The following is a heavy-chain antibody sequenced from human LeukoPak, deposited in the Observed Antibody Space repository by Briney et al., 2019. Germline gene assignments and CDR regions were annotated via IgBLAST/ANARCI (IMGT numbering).Heavy chain of an antibody. V-gene: IGHV3-53*04. CDR2: MYSGGST. Sequence: PGGSLRLSCAVSGFTVSTNYMSWVRQAPGKGLEWVSVMYSGGSTYYADSVKGRLTISRHNSKNTLYLEINSLRPDDTAVYYCARGGGDYNPFDYWGQGTLVTVSS. J-gene: IGHJ4*02. D-gene: IGHD4-17*01. CDR1: GFTVSTNY. CDR3: ARGGGDYNPFDY.